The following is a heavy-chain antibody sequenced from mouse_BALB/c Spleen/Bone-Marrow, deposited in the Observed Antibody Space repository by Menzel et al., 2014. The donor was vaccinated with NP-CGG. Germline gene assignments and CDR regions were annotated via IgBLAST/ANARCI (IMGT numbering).Heavy chain of an antibody. D-gene: IGHD2-4*01. CDR2: IWGDGST. Sequence: VQGVESGPGLVAPSQSLSITCTVSGFSLTGYGVSWVRRPPGKGLEWLGMIWGDGSTDYNSALKSRLSITKDNSKSXVFLKMSSLQTDDTARYYCARDSFLITRALDYWGQGTSVTVSS. CDR1: GFSLTGYG. J-gene: IGHJ4*01. CDR3: ARDSFLITRALDY. V-gene: IGHV2-6-7*01.